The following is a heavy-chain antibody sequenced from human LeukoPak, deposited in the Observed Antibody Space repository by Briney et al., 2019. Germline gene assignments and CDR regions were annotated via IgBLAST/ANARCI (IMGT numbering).Heavy chain of an antibody. V-gene: IGHV1-58*02. D-gene: IGHD2-8*01. CDR1: GFTFTSSA. CDR3: ARDIRYGLMVYAIRD. Sequence: SVKVSCKASGFTFTSSAMQWVRQARGQRLEWIGWIVVGSGNTNYAQKFQERVTITRDMSTSTAYMELSSLRSEDTAVYYCARDIRYGLMVYAIRDWGQGTLVTVSS. CDR2: IVVGSGNT. J-gene: IGHJ4*02.